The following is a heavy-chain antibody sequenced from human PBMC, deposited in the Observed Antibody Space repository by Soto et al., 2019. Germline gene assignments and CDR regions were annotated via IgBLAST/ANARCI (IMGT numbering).Heavy chain of an antibody. D-gene: IGHD3-10*01. CDR3: ARDLLWFGESANPYYYYYGMDV. CDR2: INAGNGNT. J-gene: IGHJ6*02. Sequence: VSVKVASKASGYTFTSYAMHWVRQAPGQRLEWMGWINAGNGNTKYSQKFQGRVTITRDTSASTAYMELSSLRSEDTAVYYCARDLLWFGESANPYYYYYGMDVWGQGTTVTVSS. V-gene: IGHV1-3*01. CDR1: GYTFTSYA.